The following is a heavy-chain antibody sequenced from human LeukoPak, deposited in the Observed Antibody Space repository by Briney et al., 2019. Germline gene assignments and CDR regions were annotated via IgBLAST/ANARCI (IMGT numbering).Heavy chain of an antibody. V-gene: IGHV3-7*01. CDR3: AKDSTHYRVWDDYDSAGLTY. J-gene: IGHJ4*02. Sequence: GGSLRLSCAASGLTFTNAWMSWVRQAPGKGLEWVANIKQDGSEKYYVDSVKGRFTISRDNAKNSLYLQMNSLRAEDTAVYYCAKDSTHYRVWDDYDSAGLTYWGQGTLVTVSS. D-gene: IGHD3-22*01. CDR2: IKQDGSEK. CDR1: GLTFTNAW.